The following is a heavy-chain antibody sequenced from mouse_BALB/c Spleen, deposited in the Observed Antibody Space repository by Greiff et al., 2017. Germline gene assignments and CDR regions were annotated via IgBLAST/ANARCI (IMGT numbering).Heavy chain of an antibody. CDR2: ISSGGSYT. V-gene: IGHV5-9-3*01. CDR1: GFTFSSYA. CDR3: ARHYGNSAWFAY. Sequence: EVKLMESGGGLVKPGGSLKLSCAASGFTFSSYAMSWVRQTPEKRLEWVATISSGGSYTYYPDSVKGRFTISRDNAKNTLYLQMSSLRSEDTAMYYCARHYGNSAWFAYWGQGTLVTVSA. J-gene: IGHJ3*01. D-gene: IGHD2-1*01.